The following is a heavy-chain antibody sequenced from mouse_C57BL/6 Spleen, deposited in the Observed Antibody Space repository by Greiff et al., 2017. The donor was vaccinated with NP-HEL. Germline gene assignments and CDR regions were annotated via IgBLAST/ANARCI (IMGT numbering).Heavy chain of an antibody. V-gene: IGHV1-52*01. J-gene: IGHJ3*01. CDR2: IDPSDSET. Sequence: QVQLKQPGAELVRPGSSVKLSCKASGYTFTSYWMHWVKQRPIQGLEWIGNIDPSDSETHYNQKFKDKATLTVDKSSSTAYMQLSSLTSEDSAVYYCARNQAAQATRFAYWGQGTLVTVSA. CDR1: GYTFTSYW. CDR3: ARNQAAQATRFAY. D-gene: IGHD3-2*02.